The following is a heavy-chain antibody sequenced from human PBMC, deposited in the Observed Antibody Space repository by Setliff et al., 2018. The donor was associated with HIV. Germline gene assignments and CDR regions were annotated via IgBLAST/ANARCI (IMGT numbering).Heavy chain of an antibody. Sequence: SETLSLTCTVSGGSISSYSWSWIRQPPGKGLEWIGDINHSGKTNYNRSLKSRVTISVDTSKNQFSLRLTSVTAADTAVYYCARNTRAGDFDYWGQGTLVTVSS. CDR3: ARNTRAGDFDY. CDR1: GGSISSYS. CDR2: INHSGKT. V-gene: IGHV4-4*08. D-gene: IGHD3-10*01. J-gene: IGHJ4*02.